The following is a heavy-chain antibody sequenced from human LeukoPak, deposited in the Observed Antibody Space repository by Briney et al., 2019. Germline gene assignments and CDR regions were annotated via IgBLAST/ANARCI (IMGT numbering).Heavy chain of an antibody. J-gene: IGHJ4*02. CDR3: ARVGLYCSSTSCHGENYFDY. CDR1: GGSISNYY. D-gene: IGHD2-2*01. Sequence: SETLSLTCTVSGGSISNYYWSWIRQPAGKGLEWIGRIYFSGSINYNPSLKSRVTISVDKSRNQSSLKLSSVTAADTAVYYCARVGLYCSSTSCHGENYFDYWGQGTLVTVSS. CDR2: IYFSGSI. V-gene: IGHV4-4*07.